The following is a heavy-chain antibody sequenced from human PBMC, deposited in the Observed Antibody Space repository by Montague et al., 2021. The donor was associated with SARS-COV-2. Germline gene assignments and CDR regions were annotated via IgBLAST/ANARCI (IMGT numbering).Heavy chain of an antibody. V-gene: IGHV4-59*08. Sequence: SETLSLTCTVSGDSISKHYWGWIRQPPGKGLEWIGYVYYTGTTNXXPSLKSRVTMSLDTSKNQFSLDLRSVTAADTAVYYCARTYCITPSCQAWGSDYWGQGTLVAVSS. CDR1: GDSISKHY. J-gene: IGHJ4*02. D-gene: IGHD2-2*01. CDR3: ARTYCITPSCQAWGSDY. CDR2: VYYTGTT.